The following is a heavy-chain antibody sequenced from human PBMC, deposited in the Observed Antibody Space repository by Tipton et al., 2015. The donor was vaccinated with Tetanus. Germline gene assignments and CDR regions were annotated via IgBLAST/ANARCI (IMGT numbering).Heavy chain of an antibody. J-gene: IGHJ6*02. CDR1: GGAFRRENFY. Sequence: TLSLTCSVSGGAFRRENFYWSWIRQTPGKGLEWIGEINHRGGTMYNPSLKSRVTISGDTSKNQFSLKLRSVTAADTAVYYCARDSNFYSYSYKGMDVWGQGTTVTVSS. V-gene: IGHV4-61*01. D-gene: IGHD4-11*01. CDR2: INHRGGT. CDR3: ARDSNFYSYSYKGMDV.